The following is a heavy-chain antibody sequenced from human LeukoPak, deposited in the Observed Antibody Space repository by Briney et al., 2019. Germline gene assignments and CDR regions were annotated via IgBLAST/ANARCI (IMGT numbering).Heavy chain of an antibody. CDR1: GFTFSSYS. J-gene: IGHJ3*02. V-gene: IGHV3-48*04. CDR2: ISSSSSTI. D-gene: IGHD2-8*02. CDR3: ASSAAGSGVGPRDVAFDI. Sequence: PGGSLRLSCAASGFTFSSYSMNWVRQAPGKGLEWVSYISSSSSTIYYADSVKGRFTISRDNAKNSLYLQMNSLRAGDTAVYYCASSAAGSGVGPRDVAFDIWGQGTMVTVSS.